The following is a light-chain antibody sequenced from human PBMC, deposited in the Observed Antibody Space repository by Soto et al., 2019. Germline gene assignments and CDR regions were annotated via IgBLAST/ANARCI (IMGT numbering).Light chain of an antibody. CDR1: SGDFGDHQL. V-gene: IGLV2-23*01. CDR2: EAT. CDR3: CSFAGSNSWV. Sequence: QSALAQPPSVSGSPGQSVTISCSGSSGDFGDHQLVSWYQQSPGTAPKLMIYEATRRPSGISNRFSGSKSGNTASLTISGLQAEDEADYYCCSFAGSNSWVFGGGTKLTVL. J-gene: IGLJ3*02.